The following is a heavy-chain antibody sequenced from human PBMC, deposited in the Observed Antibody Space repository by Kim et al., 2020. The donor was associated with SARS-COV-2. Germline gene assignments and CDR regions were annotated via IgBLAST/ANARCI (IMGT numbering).Heavy chain of an antibody. J-gene: IGHJ4*02. Sequence: GGSLRLSCAVSGLSFSGSAMSWVRQAPGKGLEWLSAISDTGGSTYYADSVKGRFTISRDNSKDTLYLQIISLRAEDTAVYYCSSDPPKGTSCWGHWGQGT. V-gene: IGHV3-23*01. D-gene: IGHD2-2*01. CDR2: ISDTGGST. CDR1: GLSFSGSA. CDR3: SSDPPKGTSCWGH.